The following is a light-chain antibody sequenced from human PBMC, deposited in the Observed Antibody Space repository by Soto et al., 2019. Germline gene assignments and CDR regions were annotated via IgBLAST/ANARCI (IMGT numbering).Light chain of an antibody. V-gene: IGKV3-11*01. CDR1: QSVSSY. CDR2: DAS. J-gene: IGKJ3*01. Sequence: EIVLTQAPATLSLSPGERATLSCRASQSVSSYLAWYQQKPGQAPRLLIYDASNRATGIPARFSGSGSGIDFTLTISSLEPEDFAVYYCQHRSILFTLGPGTKVDIK. CDR3: QHRSILFT.